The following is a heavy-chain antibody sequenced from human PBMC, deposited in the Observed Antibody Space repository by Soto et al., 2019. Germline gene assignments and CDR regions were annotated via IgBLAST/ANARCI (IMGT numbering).Heavy chain of an antibody. J-gene: IGHJ4*02. Sequence: QSGGSLRLSCAASGFTFSGFWMNWVRQAPGKGLGWVANIKQYGNEKIYVDSVKGRFTISRDNVKNSLDLQMNSLRAEDTAVYYCERARVEHNSSWFFDYWGQGTPVTVSS. CDR2: IKQYGNEK. CDR3: ERARVEHNSSWFFDY. CDR1: GFTFSGFW. V-gene: IGHV3-7*03. D-gene: IGHD6-13*01.